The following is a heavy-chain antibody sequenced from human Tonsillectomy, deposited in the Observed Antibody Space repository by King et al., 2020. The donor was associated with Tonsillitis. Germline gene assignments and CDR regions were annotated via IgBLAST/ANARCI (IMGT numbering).Heavy chain of an antibody. J-gene: IGHJ4*02. Sequence: VQLVESGGGLVQPGGSLRLSCVASGFTFSSYTFSWVRQAPGKGLEWLSYISSNSSTIYYADSVKGRFTISRDNAKSSLYLQMNSLRAEDTAVYYCARAFDYWGQGTLVTVSS. CDR1: GFTFSSYT. CDR2: ISSNSSTI. CDR3: ARAFDY. V-gene: IGHV3-48*04.